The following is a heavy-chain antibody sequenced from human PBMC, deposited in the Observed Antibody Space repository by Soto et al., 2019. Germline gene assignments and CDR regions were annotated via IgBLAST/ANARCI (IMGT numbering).Heavy chain of an antibody. D-gene: IGHD2-2*01. V-gene: IGHV4-59*08. J-gene: IGHJ4*02. Sequence: SETLSLTCTVSGGSISSYYWSWIRPPPGKGLEWIGYIYYSGSTNYNPSLKSRVTISVDTSKNQFSLKLSSVTAADTAVYYCARHLGGNTYIVVVPAAPYYFDFSGQGTLVTVSS. CDR1: GGSISSYY. CDR2: IYYSGST. CDR3: ARHLGGNTYIVVVPAAPYYFDF.